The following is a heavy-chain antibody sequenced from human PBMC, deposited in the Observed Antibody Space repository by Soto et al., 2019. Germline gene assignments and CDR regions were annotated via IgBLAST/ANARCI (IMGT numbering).Heavy chain of an antibody. V-gene: IGHV3-21*01. CDR3: ARSPPGGYRLVDY. CDR1: GFTFSSYS. D-gene: IGHD1-26*01. CDR2: ISSSSSYI. Sequence: EVQLVESGGGLVKPGGSLRLSCAASGFTFSSYSMNWVRQAPGKGLEWVSSISSSSSYIYYAASVNGRFTISRDNAKNSLYLPMNSLRAEDTAVYYCARSPPGGYRLVDYWRQGTLVTVSS. J-gene: IGHJ4*02.